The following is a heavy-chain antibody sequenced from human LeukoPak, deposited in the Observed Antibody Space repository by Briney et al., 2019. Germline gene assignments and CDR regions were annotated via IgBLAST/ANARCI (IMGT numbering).Heavy chain of an antibody. CDR1: GFTFSSYA. J-gene: IGHJ3*02. V-gene: IGHV3-23*01. CDR3: ATAAPPPYYCGGDCYGGGGAFDI. CDR2: ISGSGGST. Sequence: GGSLRLSCAASGFTFSSYAMSWVRQAPGKGLEWVSAISGSGGSTYYADSVKGRFSISRDNSKNTLYLQMNSLRAEDTAVYYCATAAPPPYYCGGDCYGGGGAFDIWGQGTMVTVSS. D-gene: IGHD2-21*02.